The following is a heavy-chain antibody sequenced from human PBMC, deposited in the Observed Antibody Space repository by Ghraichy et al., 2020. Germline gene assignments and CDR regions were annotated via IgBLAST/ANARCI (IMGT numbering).Heavy chain of an antibody. CDR3: AKTNNAHWNEDPFDI. CDR2: ISASGDVT. V-gene: IGHV3-23*01. J-gene: IGHJ3*02. CDR1: GFSFSSYA. D-gene: IGHD1-1*01. Sequence: GGSLRLSCAASGFSFSSYAMNWVRQAPGRGLEWVSTISASGDVTYYADSLKGRFTISRDNSKSTLYLQMSSLRAEDTAVYYCAKTNNAHWNEDPFDIWGRGTLVTVSS.